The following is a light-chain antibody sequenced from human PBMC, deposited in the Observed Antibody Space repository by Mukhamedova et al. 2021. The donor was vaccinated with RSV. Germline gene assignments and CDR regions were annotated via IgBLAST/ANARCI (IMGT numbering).Light chain of an antibody. CDR3: QQRSNWPPIT. CDR1: QSVSSN. V-gene: IGKV3-11*01. Sequence: LSCRASQSVSSNLAWYQQKPGQAPRLLIYDASNRATGIPARFSGSGSGTDFTLTISSLEPEDFAVYYCQQRSNWPPITFGQGTRL. J-gene: IGKJ5*01. CDR2: DAS.